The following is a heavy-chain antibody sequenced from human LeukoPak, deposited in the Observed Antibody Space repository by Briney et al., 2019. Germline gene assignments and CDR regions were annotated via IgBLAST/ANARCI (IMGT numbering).Heavy chain of an antibody. D-gene: IGHD3-10*01. CDR3: ARAYGYYYYYMDV. CDR2: IYHSGST. V-gene: IGHV4-38-2*02. J-gene: IGHJ6*03. CDR1: GYSISSGYY. Sequence: PSETLSLTCTVSGYSISSGYYWGWIRQPPGKGLEWIGSIYHSGSTYYNPSLKSRVTISVDTSKNQFSLKRSSVTAADTAVYYCARAYGYYYYYMDVWGKGTTVTVSS.